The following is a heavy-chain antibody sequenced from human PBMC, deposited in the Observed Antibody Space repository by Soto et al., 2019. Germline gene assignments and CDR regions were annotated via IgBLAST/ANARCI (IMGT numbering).Heavy chain of an antibody. V-gene: IGHV4-39*01. Sequence: SETLSLTCTVSGGSISSSSYYWGWIRQPPGKGLEWIGSIYYSGSTYYNPSLKSRVTISVDTSKNQFSLKLSSVTAADTAVYYCARQRTPWGAFDIWGQGTMVTV. CDR1: GGSISSSSYY. D-gene: IGHD3-16*01. J-gene: IGHJ3*02. CDR3: ARQRTPWGAFDI. CDR2: IYYSGST.